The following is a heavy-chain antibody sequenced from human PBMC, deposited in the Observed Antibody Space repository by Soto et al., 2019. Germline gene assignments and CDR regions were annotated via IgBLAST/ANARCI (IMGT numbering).Heavy chain of an antibody. CDR2: INPSGGST. CDR1: GYTFTSYY. D-gene: IGHD6-13*01. CDR3: ARASKVGQQLQNDYYYYGMDV. V-gene: IGHV1-46*01. J-gene: IGHJ6*02. Sequence: ASVKVSCKASGYTFTSYYMHWVRQAPGQGLEWMGIINPSGGSTSYAQKFQGRVTMTRDTSTSTVYMELSSLRSEDTAVYYCARASKVGQQLQNDYYYYGMDVWGQGTTVTVSS.